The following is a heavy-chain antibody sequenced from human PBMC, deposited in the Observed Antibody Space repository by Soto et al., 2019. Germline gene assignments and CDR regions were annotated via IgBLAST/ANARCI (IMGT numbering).Heavy chain of an antibody. CDR3: ARDQATPPLYYYYGMDV. J-gene: IGHJ6*02. Sequence: QVQLVQSGAEVKKPGSSVKVSCKASGGTFSSYAISWVRQAPGQGLEWMGGTIPILGTATYAQKFQGRVTITADKSTSTAYMELSSLRSEDTAVYYCARDQATPPLYYYYGMDVWGQGTTVTVSS. V-gene: IGHV1-69*06. D-gene: IGHD2-15*01. CDR1: GGTFSSYA. CDR2: TIPILGTA.